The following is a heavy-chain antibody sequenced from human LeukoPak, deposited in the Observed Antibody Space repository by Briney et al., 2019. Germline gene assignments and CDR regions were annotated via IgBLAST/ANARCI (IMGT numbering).Heavy chain of an antibody. CDR3: ARDKILGYYYYYYGMDV. J-gene: IGHJ6*02. V-gene: IGHV1-69*13. D-gene: IGHD3-3*01. CDR1: GGTFSSYA. CDR2: IIPIFGTA. Sequence: SVKVSCKASGGTFSSYAISWVRQAPGQGLEWMGGIIPIFGTANYAQKFQGRVTITADESTSTAYMELSSLRSEDTAVYYCARDKILGYYYYYYGMDVWGQGTTVTVSS.